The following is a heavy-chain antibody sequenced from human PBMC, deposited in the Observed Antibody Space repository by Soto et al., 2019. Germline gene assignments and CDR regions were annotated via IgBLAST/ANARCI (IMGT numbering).Heavy chain of an antibody. J-gene: IGHJ5*02. Sequence: QLQLHESGPGLVKPSETLSLTCSVSSGSISSSSYFWAWIRQPPGKGLEWIGSIYYSGSTSYNPSPKSRVTVSVDTSRNQFSLKLSSVTAADTAVYYCAIRPSDFWFDRWGQGTLGSVSS. CDR2: IYYSGST. V-gene: IGHV4-39*01. CDR3: AIRPSDFWFDR. CDR1: SGSISSSSYF. D-gene: IGHD2-21*02.